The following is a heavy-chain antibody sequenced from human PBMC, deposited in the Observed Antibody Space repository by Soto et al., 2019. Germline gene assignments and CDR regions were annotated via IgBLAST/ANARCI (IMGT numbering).Heavy chain of an antibody. D-gene: IGHD6-13*01. Sequence: PGGSLRLSCSASGFTFSSYAMHWVRQAPGKGLEYVSAISSNGGSTYYADSVKGRFTISRDNSKNTLYLQMSSLRAEDTAVYYCVKDRDSSSWLLYYYYGMDVWGQGTTVTVSS. CDR3: VKDRDSSSWLLYYYYGMDV. V-gene: IGHV3-64D*06. J-gene: IGHJ6*02. CDR2: ISSNGGST. CDR1: GFTFSSYA.